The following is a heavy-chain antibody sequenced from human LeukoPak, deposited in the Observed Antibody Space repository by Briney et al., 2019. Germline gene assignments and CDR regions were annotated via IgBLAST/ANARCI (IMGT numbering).Heavy chain of an antibody. J-gene: IGHJ4*02. CDR3: AKSPGSGSYYPFDY. D-gene: IGHD3-10*01. V-gene: IGHV3-23*01. Sequence: GGFLRLSCAASGFTFSSYAMSWVRQAPGKGLEWVSAISGSGGSTYYADSVKGRFTISRDNSKNTLYLQMNSLRAEDTAVYYCAKSPGSGSYYPFDYWGQGTLVTVSS. CDR1: GFTFSSYA. CDR2: ISGSGGST.